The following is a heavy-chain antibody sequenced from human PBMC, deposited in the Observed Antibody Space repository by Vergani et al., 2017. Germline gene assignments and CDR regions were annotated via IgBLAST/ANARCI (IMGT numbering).Heavy chain of an antibody. CDR3: ARDSGGTWYPDY. Sequence: QVQLVQSGAEVKKPGASVKVSCKASGYTFTGDYMHWVRQDPGQGLEWMGWINPKSGGTNYAQKFQGRVTMTRDTSISTAYMELSRLRSDDTAVYYCARDSGGTWYPDYWGQGTLVTVSS. J-gene: IGHJ4*02. CDR1: GYTFTGDY. D-gene: IGHD1-7*01. CDR2: INPKSGGT. V-gene: IGHV1-2*02.